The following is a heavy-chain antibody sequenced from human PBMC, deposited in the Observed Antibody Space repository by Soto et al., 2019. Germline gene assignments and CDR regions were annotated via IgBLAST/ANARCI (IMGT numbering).Heavy chain of an antibody. V-gene: IGHV4-59*02. CDR1: GDSVSNYY. J-gene: IGHJ6*03. CDR3: ARDQLRDYMDV. D-gene: IGHD1-1*01. CDR2: ISYSGST. Sequence: ETLSLTCTVSGDSVSNYYWNWIRRPPGKGLEWIGYISYSGSTNYNPSLKSRVTISVDTSKNQFSLKLTSVTAADTAVYYCARDQLRDYMDVWGKGTTVTVSS.